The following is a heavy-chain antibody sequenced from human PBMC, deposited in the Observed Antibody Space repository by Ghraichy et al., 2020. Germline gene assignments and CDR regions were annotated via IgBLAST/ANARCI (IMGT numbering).Heavy chain of an antibody. D-gene: IGHD3-16*01. CDR1: GFTISDYY. CDR2: SSYNGKTK. CDR3: TTRGSMVAPYFDF. J-gene: IGHJ4*02. V-gene: IGHV3-11*01. Sequence: GGSLRLSCAASGFTISDYYMSWIRQAPGKGLEWISDSSYNGKTKDYADSVKGRFTASRDNAENSLFLQMNNLRAEDTAVYYCTTRGSMVAPYFDFWGQGALVTVSS.